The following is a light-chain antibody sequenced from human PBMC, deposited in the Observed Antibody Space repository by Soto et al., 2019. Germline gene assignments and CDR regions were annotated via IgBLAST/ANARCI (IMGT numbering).Light chain of an antibody. CDR2: EVS. Sequence: QSALTQPASVSGSPGQSITISCTGTSSVVGSYNLVSWYQQHPGKAPKLMIYEVSKRPSGVSNRFSGSKSGNTAPLTISGLQAEDEADYYCCSYAGSSTYVFGTGTKVTVL. CDR3: CSYAGSSTYV. V-gene: IGLV2-23*02. CDR1: SSVVGSYNL. J-gene: IGLJ1*01.